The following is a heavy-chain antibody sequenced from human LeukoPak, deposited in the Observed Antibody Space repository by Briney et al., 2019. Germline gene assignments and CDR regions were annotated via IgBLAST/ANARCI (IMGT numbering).Heavy chain of an antibody. CDR3: ARHVSMIVVVITTSHWFDP. J-gene: IGHJ5*02. V-gene: IGHV4-38-2*02. CDR1: GYSISSGYY. CDR2: VHYNGAT. Sequence: PSETLSLTCTVSGYSISSGYYWGWIRQPPGKGLEWIGFVHYNGATYSNSSLKSRMTISLGTPKNQFSLKLTSMTAADTAVYYCARHVSMIVVVITTSHWFDPWGQGTLVTVSS. D-gene: IGHD3-22*01.